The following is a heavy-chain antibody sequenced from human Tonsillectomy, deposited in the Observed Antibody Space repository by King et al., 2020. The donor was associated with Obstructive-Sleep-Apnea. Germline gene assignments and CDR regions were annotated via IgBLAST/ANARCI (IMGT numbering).Heavy chain of an antibody. CDR2: MNPYSGNT. CDR3: ARGRAMAVDY. J-gene: IGHJ4*02. CDR1: GYTFTSYD. Sequence: VKLVQSGAEVKKPGASVKVSCKAAGYTFTSYDINWVRQAPGQGLEWMGWMNPYSGNTDYAQRFQGRVTMTRNTSISTAYMELSSLRSEDTAVYYCARGRAMAVDYWGQGTLVTVSS. D-gene: IGHD5-18*01. V-gene: IGHV1-8*01.